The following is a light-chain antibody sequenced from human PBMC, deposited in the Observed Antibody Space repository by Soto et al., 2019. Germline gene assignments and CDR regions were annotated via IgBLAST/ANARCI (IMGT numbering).Light chain of an antibody. CDR3: QQRSNWPRIT. J-gene: IGKJ5*01. Sequence: EIVLTQSPATLTLSPWEIATLSCRASQSVSSYLAWYQQKPGQAPRLLIYGASNRATGIPARFSGSGSGTDFTLTISSLEPEDFAVYYCQQRSNWPRITFGQGTRLEIK. CDR1: QSVSSY. V-gene: IGKV3-11*01. CDR2: GAS.